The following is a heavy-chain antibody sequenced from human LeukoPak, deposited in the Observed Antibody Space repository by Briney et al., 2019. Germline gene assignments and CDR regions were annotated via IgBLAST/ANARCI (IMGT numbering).Heavy chain of an antibody. CDR3: ARAGHDSSSDY. CDR1: GGSFSGYY. V-gene: IGHV4-34*01. D-gene: IGHD6-6*01. J-gene: IGHJ4*02. CDR2: INHSGST. Sequence: SETLSLTCAVYGGSFSGYYWSWIRQPPGKGLEWIGEINHSGSTNYNPSLKSRVTISVDTSKNQFSLKLSSVTAADTAVYHCARAGHDSSSDYWGQGTLVTVSS.